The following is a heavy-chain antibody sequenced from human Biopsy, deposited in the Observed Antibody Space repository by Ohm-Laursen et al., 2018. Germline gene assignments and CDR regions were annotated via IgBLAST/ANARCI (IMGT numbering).Heavy chain of an antibody. Sequence: SLRLSCSASGFTFSNYAMSWVRQAPGKGLERVSGISGSGGRTYYAESMKGRFTISRDNSKKTVYLQMKSLRAEDTAVYYCAKEVFSAVGTSGFDLWGQGTLVTVSS. V-gene: IGHV3-23*01. CDR3: AKEVFSAVGTSGFDL. CDR2: ISGSGGRT. CDR1: GFTFSNYA. D-gene: IGHD1/OR15-1a*01. J-gene: IGHJ5*02.